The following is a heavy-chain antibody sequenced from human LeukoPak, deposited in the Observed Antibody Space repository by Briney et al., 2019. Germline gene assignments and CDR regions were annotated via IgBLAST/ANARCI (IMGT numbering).Heavy chain of an antibody. Sequence: GGSLRLSCAASGFTFSSYAMSWVRQAPGKGLEWVSAISANGGSTYYPDSVKGRFTLSRDNSKNTLYLQMSSLRPEDTATYYCAKDLTVTPDTPWFDPWGQGTLVTVSS. CDR3: AKDLTVTPDTPWFDP. CDR2: ISANGGST. J-gene: IGHJ5*02. CDR1: GFTFSSYA. V-gene: IGHV3-23*01. D-gene: IGHD1-20*01.